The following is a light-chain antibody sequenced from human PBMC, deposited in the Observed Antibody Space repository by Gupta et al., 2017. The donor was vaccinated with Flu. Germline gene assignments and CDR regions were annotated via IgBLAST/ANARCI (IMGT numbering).Light chain of an antibody. CDR3: LLYHGATQGV. J-gene: IGLJ3*02. V-gene: IGLV7-43*01. CDR2: SSN. Sequence: TCASSTGAVTSGHYPNWFHQKPGQSPTPLIESSNNRYSWTPARFSGSLLGDRATLTVSGVRPEDEGDDDCLLYHGATQGVFGKGTKLTVL. CDR1: TGAVTSGHY.